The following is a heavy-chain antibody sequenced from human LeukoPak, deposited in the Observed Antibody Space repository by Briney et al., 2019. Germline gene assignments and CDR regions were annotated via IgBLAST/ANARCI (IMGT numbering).Heavy chain of an antibody. CDR2: LNPSGGST. D-gene: IGHD1-26*01. J-gene: IGHJ5*02. V-gene: IGHV1-46*01. Sequence: ASVKVSCKASGYTFTNYYMHWVRQAPGQGLEWMGILNPSGGSTNYAQKFQGRVTMTRDTSTSTVYMELSSLRSEDTAVYYCAGAGAEWEFDPWGQGTLVTVSS. CDR1: GYTFTNYY. CDR3: AGAGAEWEFDP.